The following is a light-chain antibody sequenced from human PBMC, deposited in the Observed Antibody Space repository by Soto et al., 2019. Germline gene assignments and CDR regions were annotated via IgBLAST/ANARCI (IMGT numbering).Light chain of an antibody. Sequence: QSALTQPASVSGSPGQSITISCTGTSSDVGGYNFVSWYQQHPGKAPKLMINDVSNRPSGVSNRFSGSKFGNTASLTISGLQAEDEADYYCSTYTSSSTLIFGGGTKLTVL. CDR2: DVS. J-gene: IGLJ2*01. V-gene: IGLV2-14*01. CDR1: SSDVGGYNF. CDR3: STYTSSSTLI.